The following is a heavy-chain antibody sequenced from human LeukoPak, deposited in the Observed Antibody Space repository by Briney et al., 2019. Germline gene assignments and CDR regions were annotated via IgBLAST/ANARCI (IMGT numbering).Heavy chain of an antibody. CDR3: VKGGDYGSGSYYNVYFYGMDV. CDR2: TGYDGSNK. V-gene: IGHV3-30*02. CDR1: GFTFSHFG. D-gene: IGHD3-10*01. J-gene: IGHJ6*02. Sequence: GGSLRLSCAASGFTFSHFGMHWVRQAPGKGLEWVAYTGYDGSNKYYADSMKGRFTISRDNSKNTLYLEMNSLRAVDTAVYYCVKGGDYGSGSYYNVYFYGMDVWGQGTTVIVSS.